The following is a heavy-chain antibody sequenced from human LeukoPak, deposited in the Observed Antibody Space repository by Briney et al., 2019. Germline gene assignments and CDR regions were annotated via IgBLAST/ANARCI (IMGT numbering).Heavy chain of an antibody. D-gene: IGHD1-26*01. V-gene: IGHV3-23*01. Sequence: GGSLRFSCAASGFTFSSYAMSWVRQAPGKGLEWVSALSGSGGSTYYADSVKGRFTISRDNSKNTLYLQMNSLRAEDTAVYYCAKDIGGSYPAEDAFDIWGQGTMVTVSS. J-gene: IGHJ3*02. CDR2: LSGSGGST. CDR3: AKDIGGSYPAEDAFDI. CDR1: GFTFSSYA.